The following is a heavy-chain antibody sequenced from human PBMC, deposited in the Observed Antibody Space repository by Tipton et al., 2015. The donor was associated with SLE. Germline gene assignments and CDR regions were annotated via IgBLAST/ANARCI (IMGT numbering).Heavy chain of an antibody. CDR1: GGSISSGSYY. Sequence: TLSLTCTVSGGSISSGSYYWSWIRQPAGKGLEWIGYIYYSGSTYYNPSLKSRVTISVDTSKNQFSLKLSSVTAADTAVYYCARTYSSGWYFYFDYWGQGTLVTVSS. CDR3: ARTYSSGWYFYFDY. V-gene: IGHV4-61*10. D-gene: IGHD6-19*01. J-gene: IGHJ4*02. CDR2: IYYSGST.